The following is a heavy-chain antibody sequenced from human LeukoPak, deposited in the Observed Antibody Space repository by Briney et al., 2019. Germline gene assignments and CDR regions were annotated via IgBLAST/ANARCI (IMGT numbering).Heavy chain of an antibody. V-gene: IGHV4-39*01. J-gene: IGHJ4*02. Sequence: SETLSLTCTVSGGSISSSSYYWGWIRQPPGKGLEWIGSIYYSGSTYYNPSLKSRVTISVDTSKNQFSLKLGSVTAADTAVYYCARLLRYFDWLSSGYFDYWGQGTLVTVSS. CDR3: ARLLRYFDWLSSGYFDY. CDR1: GGSISSSSYY. CDR2: IYYSGST. D-gene: IGHD3-9*01.